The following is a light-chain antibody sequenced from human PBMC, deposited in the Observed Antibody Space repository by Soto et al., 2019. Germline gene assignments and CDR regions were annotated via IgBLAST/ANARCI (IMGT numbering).Light chain of an antibody. CDR2: SNN. V-gene: IGLV1-44*01. Sequence: QLVLTQPPSASGTPGQRVTISCSGSSSNIGSNTVNWYQQLPGTAPKLLIYSNNQRPSGVPDRFSGSKSGTSASLAISGLQPEDEADYYCAAWDHSLNGPIFGGGTKLTVL. J-gene: IGLJ2*01. CDR1: SSNIGSNT. CDR3: AAWDHSLNGPI.